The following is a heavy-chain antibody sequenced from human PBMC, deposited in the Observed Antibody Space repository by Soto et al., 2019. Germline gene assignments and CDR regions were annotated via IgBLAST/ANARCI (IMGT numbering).Heavy chain of an antibody. J-gene: IGHJ5*02. CDR3: AKAVVATVIDWFDP. D-gene: IGHD2-2*01. CDR2: ISGSGGHT. CDR1: GFTFSNYA. Sequence: EVQLLESGGGMVQPGGSLRLSCVASGFTFSNYAMSWVRQAPGKGLEWVSAISGSGGHTYYTDSVKGRFTISRDNSKNTLYLQMNSLRAEDTAVYFCAKAVVATVIDWFDPWGQGTLVTVSS. V-gene: IGHV3-23*01.